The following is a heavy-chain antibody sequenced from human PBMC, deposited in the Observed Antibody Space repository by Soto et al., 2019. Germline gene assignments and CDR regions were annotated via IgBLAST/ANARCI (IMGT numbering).Heavy chain of an antibody. Sequence: ASVKVSCKVSGYTLTELSMHWVRQAPGKGLEWMGGFDPEDGETIYAQKFQGRVTMTEDTSTDTAYMDLSSLRSEDTAVYYCATSRIVDYGGNLIDYWGQGTLVTVSS. CDR1: GYTLTELS. CDR2: FDPEDGET. CDR3: ATSRIVDYGGNLIDY. J-gene: IGHJ4*02. V-gene: IGHV1-24*01. D-gene: IGHD4-17*01.